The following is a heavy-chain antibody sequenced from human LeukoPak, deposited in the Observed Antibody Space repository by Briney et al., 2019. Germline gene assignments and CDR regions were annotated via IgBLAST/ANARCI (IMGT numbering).Heavy chain of an antibody. CDR3: ARSPAAGTFWYFDL. D-gene: IGHD1-14*01. CDR1: GYSISSGYY. J-gene: IGHJ2*01. Sequence: SETLSLTCTVSGYSISSGYYWGWIRQPPGKGPEWIGRIYHSGNTYYNPSLKSRVAISVDTSKNQFSLKLTSVTAADTAVYYCARSPAAGTFWYFDLWGRGSLVTVSS. V-gene: IGHV4-38-2*02. CDR2: IYHSGNT.